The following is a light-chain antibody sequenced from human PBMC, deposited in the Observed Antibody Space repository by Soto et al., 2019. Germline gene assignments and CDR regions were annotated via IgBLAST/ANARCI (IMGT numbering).Light chain of an antibody. CDR1: QSIVYSDGNAY. Sequence: DVVMTHSPLSLPVTLGQPASISCRSSQSIVYSDGNAYLSWFQQRPGQPPRRLIYRTSNRDSRVPERFSVSGSGTDFTLTISRVEAEDVGVCYCMQGTVWPPTFGRGTKVEIK. CDR3: MQGTVWPPT. J-gene: IGKJ1*01. CDR2: RTS. V-gene: IGKV2-30*01.